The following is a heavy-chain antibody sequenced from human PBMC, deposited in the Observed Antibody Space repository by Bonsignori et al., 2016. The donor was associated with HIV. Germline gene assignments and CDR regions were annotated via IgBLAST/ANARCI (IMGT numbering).Heavy chain of an antibody. CDR2: IKQDGNEK. J-gene: IGHJ3*02. Sequence: GGSLRLSCAAAGFTFSSYWMSWVRQGPGKGLEWVANIKQDGNEKYYVDSVRGRFTISRDNAKNSLYLQMNSLRAEDTAVYYCARLQLGKMSAFDIWGQGTMVTVSS. D-gene: IGHD7-27*01. CDR1: GFTFSSYW. V-gene: IGHV3-7*01. CDR3: ARLQLGKMSAFDI.